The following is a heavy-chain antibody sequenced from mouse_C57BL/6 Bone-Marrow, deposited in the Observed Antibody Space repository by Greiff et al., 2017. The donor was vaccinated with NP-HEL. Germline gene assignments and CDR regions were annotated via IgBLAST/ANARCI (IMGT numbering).Heavy chain of an antibody. Sequence: VQLQQSGAELARPGASVKMSCKASGYTFTSYTMHWVKQRPGQGLEWIGYINPSSGYTKYNQKFKDKATLTADKSSSTAYMQLSSLTSEDSAVYYCASNWDVYWYFDVWGTGTTVTVSS. V-gene: IGHV1-4*01. D-gene: IGHD4-1*01. J-gene: IGHJ1*03. CDR3: ASNWDVYWYFDV. CDR1: GYTFTSYT. CDR2: INPSSGYT.